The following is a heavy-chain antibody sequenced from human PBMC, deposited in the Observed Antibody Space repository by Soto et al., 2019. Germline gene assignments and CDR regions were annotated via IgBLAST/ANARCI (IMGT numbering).Heavy chain of an antibody. CDR1: GFTFSSYS. CDR2: ISSSSSTI. V-gene: IGHV3-48*01. CDR3: ASHRGNTFGPYDY. J-gene: IGHJ4*01. D-gene: IGHD3-16*01. Sequence: PGGSLRLSCAASGFTFSSYSMNWVRQAPGKGLEWVSYISSSSSTIYYADSVKGRLTISRDNAKNSLYLQMNSLRGEDTAVYFCASHRGNTFGPYDYWGQGTQVTVSS.